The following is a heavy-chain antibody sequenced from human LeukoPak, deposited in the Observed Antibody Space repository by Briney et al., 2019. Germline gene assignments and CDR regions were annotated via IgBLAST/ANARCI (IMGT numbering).Heavy chain of an antibody. CDR1: GFTFSSYA. CDR3: AITLYDTSGYYSH. Sequence: GGSLRLSCAASGFTFSSYAMSWVRQAPGKGLEWVSVIGGSGGSTYYADSVKGRFTISRDNSKNTLSLQMNSLRAEDTAVYYCAITLYDTSGYYSHWGQGALVTVSS. J-gene: IGHJ4*02. D-gene: IGHD3-22*01. CDR2: IGGSGGST. V-gene: IGHV3-23*01.